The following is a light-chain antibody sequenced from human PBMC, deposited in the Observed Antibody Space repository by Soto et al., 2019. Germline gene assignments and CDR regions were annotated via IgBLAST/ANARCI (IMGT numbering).Light chain of an antibody. CDR2: SNN. Sequence: QSVLTQPPSAPGTPGQRVTISCSGSSSNIGSITVNWYQQLPGTAPKLLIYSNNRRPSGVPDRFSGSGSGTSASLAISGLQSEDEAGYYCAAWDDSLNGMVFGGGTKLTVL. V-gene: IGLV1-44*01. CDR3: AAWDDSLNGMV. CDR1: SSNIGSIT. J-gene: IGLJ3*02.